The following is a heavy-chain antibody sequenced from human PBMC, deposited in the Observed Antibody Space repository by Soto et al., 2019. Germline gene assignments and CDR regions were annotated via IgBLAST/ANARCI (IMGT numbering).Heavy chain of an antibody. CDR2: ISYDGSNK. CDR3: AKVPFPSLYSGSYYAY. CDR1: GFTFSSYG. V-gene: IGHV3-30*18. D-gene: IGHD1-26*01. Sequence: PGGSLRLSCAASGFTFSSYGMHWVRQAPGKGLEWVAVISYDGSNKYYADSVKGRFTISRDNSKNTLYLKMNSLRAEDTAVYYCAKVPFPSLYSGSYYAYWGQGTLVTVSS. J-gene: IGHJ4*02.